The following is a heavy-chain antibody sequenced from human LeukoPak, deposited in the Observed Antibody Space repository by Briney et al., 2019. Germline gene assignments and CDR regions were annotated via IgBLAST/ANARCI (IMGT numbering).Heavy chain of an antibody. CDR3: AREGVGATTNYFDY. D-gene: IGHD1-26*01. J-gene: IGHJ4*02. V-gene: IGHV3-7*01. CDR1: GFTFSSYW. CDR2: IKQDGSEK. Sequence: PGGSLRLSCAASGFTFSSYWMSWVRQAPGKGLEWVANIKQDGSEKYYVDSVKGRFTISRDNAKNSLYLQMNSLRAEDTAVYYCAREGVGATTNYFDYWGQGTLVTVSS.